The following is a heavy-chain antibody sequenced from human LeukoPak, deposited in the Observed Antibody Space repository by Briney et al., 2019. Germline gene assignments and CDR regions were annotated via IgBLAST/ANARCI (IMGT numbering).Heavy chain of an antibody. D-gene: IGHD3-10*01. V-gene: IGHV4-34*01. CDR1: GGSFSGYY. CDR3: ASLPGKVRGAIRNWFDP. J-gene: IGHJ5*02. CDR2: INHSGST. Sequence: SSETLSLTCAVYGGSFSGYYWSWIRQPPGKGLEWIGEINHSGSTNYNPSLKSRVTISVDTSKNQFSLKLSSVTAADTAVYYCASLPGKVRGAIRNWFDPWGQGTLVTVSS.